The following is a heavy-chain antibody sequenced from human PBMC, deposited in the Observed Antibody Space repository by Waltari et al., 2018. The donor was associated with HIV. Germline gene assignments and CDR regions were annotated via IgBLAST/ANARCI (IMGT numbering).Heavy chain of an antibody. CDR3: ARSGVGQWLVRGWAMDL. D-gene: IGHD6-19*01. J-gene: IGHJ2*01. Sequence: EVDILESGGGLPRSGGSLSVDCVTSGFNFRTSAMSWVRQAPGKGLEWVSGTSGSGGDAYYSDSVKGRFTISRDNAKNTVYLQMSNLRDEDTALYFCARSGVGQWLVRGWAMDLWGRGTPVTVSS. CDR1: GFNFRTSA. V-gene: IGHV3-23*01. CDR2: TSGSGGDA.